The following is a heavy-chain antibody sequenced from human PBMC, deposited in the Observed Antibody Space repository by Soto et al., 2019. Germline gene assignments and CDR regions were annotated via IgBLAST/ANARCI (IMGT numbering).Heavy chain of an antibody. CDR1: GASVSSGGYY. CDR2: IYYIGST. Sequence: KPSETLSLTCTVSGASVSSGGYYWSWIRQRPGKGLEWIGYIYYIGSTFYNPSLKSRVAMSLDTSKNQFSLNLSSVTAADTAVYYCAREEGDNNIWFLDYCGQGPLVTVSS. CDR3: AREEGDNNIWFLDY. V-gene: IGHV4-31*03. J-gene: IGHJ4*02. D-gene: IGHD3-10*01.